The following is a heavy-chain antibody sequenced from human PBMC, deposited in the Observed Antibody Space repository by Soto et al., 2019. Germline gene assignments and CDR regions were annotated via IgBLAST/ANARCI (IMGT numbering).Heavy chain of an antibody. CDR3: AKGRGYTYTGGSALDY. CDR2: ISWDSGNI. J-gene: IGHJ4*02. Sequence: EVHLVESGGGSVQPGRSLRLSCAGSGFTFDDYAVHWVRQAPGKGLEWVSGISWDSGNIVYADSVKGRFTISRDNAKNSLFLQMNRLRREDTAIYYCAKGRGYTYTGGSALDYWGQGTLVTVSS. D-gene: IGHD5-18*01. V-gene: IGHV3-9*01. CDR1: GFTFDDYA.